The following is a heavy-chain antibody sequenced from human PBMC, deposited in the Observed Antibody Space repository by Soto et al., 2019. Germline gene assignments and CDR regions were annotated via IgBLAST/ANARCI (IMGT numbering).Heavy chain of an antibody. CDR2: IYSGGTT. Sequence: QLVESGGGLIQPGGSLRLSCAASGFTVSSNDMSWVRQAPGKGLEWVSVIYSGGTTYYADSVKGRFTISRDNSKSTLYLQMNSLRAEDTAMYYGTRDSEAGTKGRWFDPWGQGTLVIVSS. D-gene: IGHD6-19*01. CDR3: TRDSEAGTKGRWFDP. CDR1: GFTVSSND. J-gene: IGHJ5*02. V-gene: IGHV3-53*01.